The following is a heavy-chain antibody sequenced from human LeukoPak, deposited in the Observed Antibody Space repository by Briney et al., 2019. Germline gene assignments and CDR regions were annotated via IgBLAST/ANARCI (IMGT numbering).Heavy chain of an antibody. CDR2: INPSGGST. CDR1: GYTFTSYY. CDR3: ARGGWSSTSCYLSSSCYHNWFDP. J-gene: IGHJ5*02. Sequence: ASVKVSCKASGYTFTSYYMHWVRQAPGQGLEWMGIINPSGGSTSYAQKFQGRVTMTRDTSTSTVYMELSSLRSEDTAVYYCARGGWSSTSCYLSSSCYHNWFDPWGQGTLVTVSS. D-gene: IGHD2-2*01. V-gene: IGHV1-46*01.